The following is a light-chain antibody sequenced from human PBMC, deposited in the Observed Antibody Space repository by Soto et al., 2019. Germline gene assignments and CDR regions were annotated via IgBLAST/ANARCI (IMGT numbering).Light chain of an antibody. J-gene: IGLJ1*01. CDR2: DVT. Sequence: QSVLTQPPSASGSPGQSVTISCTGTSSDVGGYNCVSWYQQHPGKAPQLIIYDVTQRPSGVPDRFSGSKSGNTASLSISGLQAEHEADYYCCSHSASYTFVFGTGTKVTVL. V-gene: IGLV2-11*01. CDR3: CSHSASYTFV. CDR1: SSDVGGYNC.